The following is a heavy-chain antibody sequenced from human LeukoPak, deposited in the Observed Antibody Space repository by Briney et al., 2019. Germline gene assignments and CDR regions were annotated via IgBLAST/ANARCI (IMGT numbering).Heavy chain of an antibody. J-gene: IGHJ4*02. CDR1: GGTFSSYV. D-gene: IGHD3-9*01. Sequence: GASVKVSCQASGGTFSSYVISWVRQAPGQGLEWMGGIIPIFGTANYAQKFQGRVTITADESTSTAYMELSSLRSEDTAVYYCARSKALRLDDIYYWGQGTLVTVSS. V-gene: IGHV1-69*13. CDR2: IIPIFGTA. CDR3: ARSKALRLDDIYY.